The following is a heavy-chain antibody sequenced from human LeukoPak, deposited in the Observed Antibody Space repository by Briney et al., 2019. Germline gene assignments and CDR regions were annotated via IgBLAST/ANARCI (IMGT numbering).Heavy chain of an antibody. V-gene: IGHV3-23*01. CDR3: ARALLAPYYFDY. Sequence: GGSLRLSCAASGFTFSSSAMSWVRLAPGKGLAWVSTIDYSAKTTYYADSVKGRFTISRDNAKSTLYLQMNSLRAEDTAVYYCARALLAPYYFDYWGQGALVTVSS. CDR1: GFTFSSSA. CDR2: IDYSAKTT. J-gene: IGHJ4*02. D-gene: IGHD2/OR15-2a*01.